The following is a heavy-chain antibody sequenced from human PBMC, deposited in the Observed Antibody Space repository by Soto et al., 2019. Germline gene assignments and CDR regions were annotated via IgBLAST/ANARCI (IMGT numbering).Heavy chain of an antibody. V-gene: IGHV3-33*03. CDR1: GITISTYG. CDR2: IWFDGKNI. J-gene: IGHJ5*02. Sequence: QVQLVEGGGGVVQPGRSLRLSCQASGITISTYGMHWVRQAPGKGLGWVAVIWFDGKNIYYADSVKGRFTISRDTSKNTLFLQMNSLRVEHMSVYYCTGAAVEGWFDPWGQGTLVTVSS. D-gene: IGHD6-25*01. CDR3: TGAAVEGWFDP.